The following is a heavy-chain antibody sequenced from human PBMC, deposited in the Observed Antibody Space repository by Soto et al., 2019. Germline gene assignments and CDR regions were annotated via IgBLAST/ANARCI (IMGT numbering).Heavy chain of an antibody. J-gene: IGHJ6*02. V-gene: IGHV1-69*01. Sequence: QVQLVQSGAEVKKAGSSVKVSCKVSGGTLSSYFINWVRQAPGQGLEWVGGIIPVFGTASYAEKFQGRVTITADESTSTAYMELSRLRSDDTAVYYCARETPSAAAAYYYYGLDVWGQGTTVTVPS. CDR3: ARETPSAAAAYYYYGLDV. CDR1: GGTLSSYF. CDR2: IIPVFGTA. D-gene: IGHD6-13*01.